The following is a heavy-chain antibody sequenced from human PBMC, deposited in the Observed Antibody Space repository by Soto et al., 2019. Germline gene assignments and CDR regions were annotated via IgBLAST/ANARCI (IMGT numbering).Heavy chain of an antibody. CDR2: INADNGNT. J-gene: IGHJ4*02. CDR3: ARDLFPRAAAGPGRNPFEY. Sequence: ASVKVSCKASGYTFTSYAMHWVRQAPGQRLEWMGWINADNGNTKYSQKFQGRVTITRDTSTSTAYMELSSLRSEDTAVYYCARDLFPRAAAGPGRNPFEYWGQGTLVTVSS. CDR1: GYTFTSYA. V-gene: IGHV1-3*01. D-gene: IGHD6-13*01.